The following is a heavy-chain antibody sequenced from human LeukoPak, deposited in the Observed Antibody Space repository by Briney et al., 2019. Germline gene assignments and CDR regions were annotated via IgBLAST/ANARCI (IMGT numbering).Heavy chain of an antibody. V-gene: IGHV1-18*04. CDR2: ISAYNGNT. D-gene: IGHD3-10*01. Sequence: GASVKVSCKASGYTFTSYGISWVRQAPGQGLEWMGWISAYNGNTNYAQKLQGRVTMTTDTSTSTAYMELRSLRSDGTAVYYCARDGQYYYGSGTPDAAGFFDYWGQGTLVTVSS. CDR1: GYTFTSYG. CDR3: ARDGQYYYGSGTPDAAGFFDY. J-gene: IGHJ4*02.